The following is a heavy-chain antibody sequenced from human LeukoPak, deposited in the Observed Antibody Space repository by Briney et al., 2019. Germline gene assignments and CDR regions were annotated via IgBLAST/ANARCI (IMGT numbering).Heavy chain of an antibody. J-gene: IGHJ3*02. CDR3: ARVQSFPEYYDTLTGYHAFDI. CDR1: GGSFSGYY. CDR2: INHSGST. D-gene: IGHD3-9*01. Sequence: SETLSLTCAVYGGSFSGYYWSWIRQPPGKGLEWIGEINHSGSTNYNPSLKSRVTISVDTSKNQFSLKLSSVTAADTAVYYCARVQSFPEYYDTLTGYHAFDIWGQGTMVTVSS. V-gene: IGHV4-34*01.